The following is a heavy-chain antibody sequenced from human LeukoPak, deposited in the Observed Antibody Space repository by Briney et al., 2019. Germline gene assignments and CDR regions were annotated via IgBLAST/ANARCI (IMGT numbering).Heavy chain of an antibody. V-gene: IGHV3-74*01. CDR1: GFTFTSYW. D-gene: IGHD4-17*01. CDR3: TRGVNGDSRFDP. J-gene: IGHJ5*02. Sequence: GGSLRLSWAASGFTFTSYWVHWVRQAPGKGLVLVSRINSDGITTRYADSVKGRFTISRDNAKNTLYLQMNSLRAEDTAVYYCTRGVNGDSRFDPWGQGTLVTVSS. CDR2: INSDGITT.